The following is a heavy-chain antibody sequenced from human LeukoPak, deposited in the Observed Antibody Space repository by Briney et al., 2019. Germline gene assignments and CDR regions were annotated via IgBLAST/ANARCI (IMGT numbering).Heavy chain of an antibody. CDR2: IYYSGST. Sequence: PSETLSLTCTVSGGSISSYYWSWIRQPPGKGLEWIGYIYYSGSTNYNPSLKSRVTISVDTSKNQFSLKLSSVTAADTAVYYCARDKHIVVVTAIRTLDYWGQGTLVTVSS. V-gene: IGHV4-59*12. J-gene: IGHJ4*02. CDR1: GGSISSYY. CDR3: ARDKHIVVVTAIRTLDY. D-gene: IGHD2-21*02.